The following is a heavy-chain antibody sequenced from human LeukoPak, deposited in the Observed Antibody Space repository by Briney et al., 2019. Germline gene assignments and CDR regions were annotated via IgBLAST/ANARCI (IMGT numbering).Heavy chain of an antibody. V-gene: IGHV3-7*01. D-gene: IGHD3-22*01. CDR2: IKQDGSET. Sequence: GGSLRLSCAASGFTLSTFWMSWVRQAPGKGPEWVANIKQDGSETYYLDSVKGRFTISRDNAKNSLYLQMNSLRAEDTAVYYCATEETYDSSSYKPPPFDCWGQGTLVTVSS. CDR3: ATEETYDSSSYKPPPFDC. CDR1: GFTLSTFW. J-gene: IGHJ4*02.